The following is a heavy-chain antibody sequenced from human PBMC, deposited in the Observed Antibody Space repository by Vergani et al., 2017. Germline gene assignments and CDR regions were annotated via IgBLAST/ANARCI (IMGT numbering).Heavy chain of an antibody. V-gene: IGHV4-61*02. Sequence: QVKLQESGPGLVKPSQTLSLTCSVSGASVLSGSHYWIWVRQPAGKGLQWVGRMYIDETTTYNPSLGGRATISVDMSKNQFSLEVTSVTAADTAIYFCARTESIIVRYLHWALWVQGTLVTVSS. CDR1: GASVLSGSHY. J-gene: IGHJ4*02. CDR2: MYIDETT. D-gene: IGHD3-9*01. CDR3: ARTESIIVRYLHWAL.